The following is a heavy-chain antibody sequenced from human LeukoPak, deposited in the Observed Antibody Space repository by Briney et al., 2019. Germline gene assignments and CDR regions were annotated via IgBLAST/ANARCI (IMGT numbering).Heavy chain of an antibody. D-gene: IGHD5-18*01. J-gene: IGHJ4*02. Sequence: GGSLRLSCAASGFTLSTYAMSWVRQAPGKGLEWVANIKQDGSEKYYVDSVKGRFTISRDNAKNSLYLQMNSLRAEDTAVYFCARDLGYSTFDNWGQGTLVTVSS. CDR3: ARDLGYSTFDN. CDR1: GFTLSTYA. CDR2: IKQDGSEK. V-gene: IGHV3-7*01.